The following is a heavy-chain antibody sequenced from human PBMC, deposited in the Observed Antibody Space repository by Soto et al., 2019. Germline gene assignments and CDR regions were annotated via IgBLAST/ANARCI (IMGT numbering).Heavy chain of an antibody. V-gene: IGHV1-2*02. CDR3: ARNMDYYYGRGSGNGHGV. D-gene: IGHD3-10*02. CDR2: INPKFGDT. Sequence: QVRLVQSGAEVKEPGDSVRVSCEASGYTFTAYHIHWVRQAPGQGLEWMGWINPKFGDTGYAQDLQGRVSMTSDMSISTVYMELSRLTSYDTAIYYCARNMDYYYGRGSGNGHGVWGQGTTVTVFS. CDR1: GYTFTAYH. J-gene: IGHJ6*02.